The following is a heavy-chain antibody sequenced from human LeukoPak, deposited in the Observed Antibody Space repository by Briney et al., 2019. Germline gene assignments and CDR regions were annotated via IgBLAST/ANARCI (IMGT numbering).Heavy chain of an antibody. CDR1: GGSISSGGHY. J-gene: IGHJ4*02. Sequence: SETLSLTCTVSGGSISSGGHYWSWIRQQPGKGLESIAYMYHNGRPYYNSSLKSRVTISVDASNNQFSLQLSSVTAADTAMYYCARVEWVTSFVESWGQGTQVTVSS. D-gene: IGHD3-3*01. CDR2: MYHNGRP. CDR3: ARVEWVTSFVES. V-gene: IGHV4-31*03.